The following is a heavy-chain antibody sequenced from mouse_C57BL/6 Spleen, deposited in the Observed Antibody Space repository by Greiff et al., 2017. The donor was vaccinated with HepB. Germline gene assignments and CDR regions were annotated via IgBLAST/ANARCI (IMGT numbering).Heavy chain of an antibody. CDR1: GYTFTSYW. CDR3: ARRAAQAHYAMDY. CDR2: IDPSDSET. J-gene: IGHJ4*01. Sequence: QVQLQQPGAELVRPGSSVKLSCKASGYTFTSYWMHWVKQRPIQGLEWIGNIDPSDSETHYNQKFKDKATLTVDKSSSTAYMQLSSLTSEDSAVYYCARRAAQAHYAMDYWGQGTSFTVSS. V-gene: IGHV1-52*01. D-gene: IGHD3-2*02.